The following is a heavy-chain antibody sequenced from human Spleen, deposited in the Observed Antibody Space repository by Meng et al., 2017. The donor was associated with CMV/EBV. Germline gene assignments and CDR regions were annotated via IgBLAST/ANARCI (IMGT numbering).Heavy chain of an antibody. CDR2: INSDGSST. J-gene: IGHJ4*02. V-gene: IGHV3-74*01. D-gene: IGHD3-3*01. Sequence: GESLKISCAASGFTFSSYWMHWVRQAPGKGLVWVSRINSDGSSTSYADSVKGRFTISRDNAKNTLYLQMNSLRAEDTAVYYCARRGLWSGHGDYWGQGALVTVSS. CDR1: GFTFSSYW. CDR3: ARRGLWSGHGDY.